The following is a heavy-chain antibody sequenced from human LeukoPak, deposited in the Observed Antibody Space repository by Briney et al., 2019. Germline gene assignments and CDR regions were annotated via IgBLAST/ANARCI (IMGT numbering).Heavy chain of an antibody. J-gene: IGHJ4*02. CDR2: INQDGSEK. D-gene: IGHD3-9*01. CDR1: GFTFSSHW. CDR3: AKDIGRYFDRFDY. V-gene: IGHV3-7*03. Sequence: GGSLRLSCAASGFTFSSHWMNWVRQAPGKGLEWVANINQDGSEKYYVDSVTGRFTVSRDNAKNSLYLQMNSLRAEDMALYYCAKDIGRYFDRFDYWGQGTLVTVSS.